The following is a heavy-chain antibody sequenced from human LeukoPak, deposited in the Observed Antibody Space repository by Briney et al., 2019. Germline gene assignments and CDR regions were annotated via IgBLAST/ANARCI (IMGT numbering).Heavy chain of an antibody. D-gene: IGHD3-22*01. Sequence: KPSETLSLTCTVSGGSISSYYWSWIRQPPGKGLEWIGYICYSGSTNYNPSLKSRVTISVDTSKNQFSLKLSSVTAADTAVYYCARAEGSSGFPIGYWGQGTLVTVSS. CDR3: ARAEGSSGFPIGY. CDR2: ICYSGST. J-gene: IGHJ4*02. V-gene: IGHV4-59*01. CDR1: GGSISSYY.